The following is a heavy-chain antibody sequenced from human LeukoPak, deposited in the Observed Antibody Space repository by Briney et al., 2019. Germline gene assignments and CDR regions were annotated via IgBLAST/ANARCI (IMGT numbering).Heavy chain of an antibody. CDR1: GYTFTGYH. V-gene: IGHV1-18*04. CDR3: ARAQWELDY. J-gene: IGHJ4*02. D-gene: IGHD1-26*01. CDR2: ISAYNGNT. Sequence: ASVKVSCKASGYTFTGYHMHWVRQAPGQGLEWMGWISAYNGNTNYAQKLQGRVTMTTDTSTSTAYMELRSLRSDDTAVYYCARAQWELDYWGQGTLVTVSS.